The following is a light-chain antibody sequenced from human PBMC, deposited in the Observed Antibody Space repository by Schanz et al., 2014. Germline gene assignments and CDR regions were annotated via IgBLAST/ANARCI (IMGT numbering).Light chain of an antibody. V-gene: IGLV2-14*02. CDR3: SSYTSSSTVL. J-gene: IGLJ2*01. CDR2: EVT. CDR1: SSDVGNYNL. Sequence: QSALTQPASVSGSPGQSITISCTGTSSDVGNYNLVSWFQQHPGKAPKFMIYEVTKRPSGIPDRFSGSKSGTSASLAITGLQAEDEADYYCSSYTSSSTVLFGGGTKVTVL.